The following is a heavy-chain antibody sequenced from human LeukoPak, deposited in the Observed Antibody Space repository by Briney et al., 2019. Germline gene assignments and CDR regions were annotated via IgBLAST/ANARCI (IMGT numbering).Heavy chain of an antibody. Sequence: GASVKVSCKASGGTFSSYAISWVRQAPGQGLEWMGGIIPIFGTANYAQKFQGRVTITADESTSTAYMELSSLRSEDTAVYYCARDHLDGSRITIFGVVTPLDVWGQGTTVTVSS. J-gene: IGHJ6*02. V-gene: IGHV1-69*13. CDR2: IIPIFGTA. CDR3: ARDHLDGSRITIFGVVTPLDV. D-gene: IGHD3-3*01. CDR1: GGTFSSYA.